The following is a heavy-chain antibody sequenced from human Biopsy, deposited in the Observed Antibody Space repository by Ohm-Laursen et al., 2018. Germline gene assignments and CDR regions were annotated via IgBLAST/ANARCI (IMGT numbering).Heavy chain of an antibody. CDR1: GYSFTSYW. CDR2: IYPGDSET. CDR3: ARRRIVVGLSRGFES. V-gene: IGHV5-51*03. D-gene: IGHD2-15*01. J-gene: IGHJ4*02. Sequence: GESLRISCKTSGYSFTSYWIGWVRQMPGKGLEWMGIIYPGDSETRYSPSFEGQVTISADRSTNTAYLQWSSLKASDTATYYCARRRIVVGLSRGFESWGQGTLVTVSS.